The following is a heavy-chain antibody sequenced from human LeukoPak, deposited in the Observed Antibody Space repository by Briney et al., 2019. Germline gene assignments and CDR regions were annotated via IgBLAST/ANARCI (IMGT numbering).Heavy chain of an antibody. CDR3: AREVGIVVVPAAYTYNWFDP. D-gene: IGHD2-2*01. Sequence: SVKVSCTASGGTFSSYAISWVRQAPGQGLEWMGGIIPIFGTANYAQKFQGRVTITTDESTSTAYMELSSLRSEDTAVYYCAREVGIVVVPAAYTYNWFDPWGQGTLVTVSS. V-gene: IGHV1-69*05. J-gene: IGHJ5*02. CDR1: GGTFSSYA. CDR2: IIPIFGTA.